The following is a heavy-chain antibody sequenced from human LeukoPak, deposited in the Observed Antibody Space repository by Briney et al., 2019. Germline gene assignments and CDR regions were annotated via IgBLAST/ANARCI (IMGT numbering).Heavy chain of an antibody. D-gene: IGHD3-22*01. Sequence: ASVKVSCKASGYSFTSYDISWVRQATGQGFEWMGWMNPSSGNTDYAQKFQGRVTLTRDTSINTAYMELSSLRSEDTAVYYCAREKYYYDSSGYYHSVAFDIWGQGTMVTVSS. V-gene: IGHV1-8*03. J-gene: IGHJ3*02. CDR1: GYSFTSYD. CDR2: MNPSSGNT. CDR3: AREKYYYDSSGYYHSVAFDI.